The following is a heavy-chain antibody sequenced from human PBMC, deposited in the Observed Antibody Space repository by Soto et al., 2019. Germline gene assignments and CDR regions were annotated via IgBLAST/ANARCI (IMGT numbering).Heavy chain of an antibody. CDR2: IYYTGST. J-gene: IGHJ4*02. V-gene: IGHV4-61*01. CDR3: ARGNTLVDY. CDR1: GGSVNSDSHN. Sequence: SETLSLTCTVSGGSVNSDSHNWSWILHPPGKGLEWIGYIYYTGSTNYNPSLKSRVTISVDTYKNQFSLKLSSVTAADTAVYCCARGNTLVDYWGQGPLVTVSS. D-gene: IGHD5-18*01.